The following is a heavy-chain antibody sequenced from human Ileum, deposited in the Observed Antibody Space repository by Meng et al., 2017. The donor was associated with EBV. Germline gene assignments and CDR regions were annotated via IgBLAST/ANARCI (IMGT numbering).Heavy chain of an antibody. Sequence: LQRQEPGPGLVKPSATLSLTCGVPGGSVSSRKYYWGWIRQPPGKALEWIASIYYSGTTYYNPSLQSRVSISVDKSKNQVSLNMTSMTAADTAVYYCASRELAPFDYWGQGTLVTVSS. J-gene: IGHJ4*02. CDR2: IYYSGTT. CDR3: ASRELAPFDY. V-gene: IGHV4-39*07. D-gene: IGHD1-26*01. CDR1: GGSVSSRKYY.